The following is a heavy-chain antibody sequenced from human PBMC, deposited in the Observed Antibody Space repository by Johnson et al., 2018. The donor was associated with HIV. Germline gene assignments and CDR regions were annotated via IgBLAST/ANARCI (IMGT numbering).Heavy chain of an antibody. CDR3: VTRGFYCTDGVCHGVFDF. Sequence: VQLVESGGGVVRPGGSLRLSCEASRFTFEDHDMSWVRQVPGKGLAWVSGINWNGGSTGYADSVTGRFIISRDNAKKSLYLQMNSLRAEDTALYYCVTRGFYCTDGVCHGVFDFWGQGTVVSVSS. V-gene: IGHV3-20*04. J-gene: IGHJ3*01. CDR1: RFTFEDHD. D-gene: IGHD2-8*01. CDR2: INWNGGST.